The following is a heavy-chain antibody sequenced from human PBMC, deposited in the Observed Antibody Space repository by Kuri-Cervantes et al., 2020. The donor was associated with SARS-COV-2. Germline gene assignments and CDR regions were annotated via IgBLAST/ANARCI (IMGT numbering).Heavy chain of an antibody. J-gene: IGHJ6*03. CDR3: AKDSLRRPFYYYYYYMDV. Sequence: GESLKISCAASGFTVSSNYMSWVRQAPGKGLEWVSVIYSCGSTYYADSVKGRFTISRDNSKNTLYLQMNSLRAEDTAVYYCAKDSLRRPFYYYYYYMDVWGKGPRSPSP. CDR1: GFTVSSNY. CDR2: IYSCGST. D-gene: IGHD4-17*01. V-gene: IGHV3-66*03.